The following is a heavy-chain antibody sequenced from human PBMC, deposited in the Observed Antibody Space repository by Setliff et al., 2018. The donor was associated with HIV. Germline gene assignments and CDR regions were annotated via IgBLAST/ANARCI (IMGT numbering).Heavy chain of an antibody. CDR3: ARGGRSLAAQTWFDP. CDR2: IYYNGNT. CDR1: GGSITGYF. V-gene: IGHV4-59*01. J-gene: IGHJ5*02. D-gene: IGHD6-6*01. Sequence: PSETLSLTCTVSGGSITGYFWNWIRQSPGKGLEWIGYIYYNGNTNYNPTLNSRGTISVDTSKNQFSLKLTSVTAADTAVYYCARGGRSLAAQTWFDPWGQGTLVTVSS.